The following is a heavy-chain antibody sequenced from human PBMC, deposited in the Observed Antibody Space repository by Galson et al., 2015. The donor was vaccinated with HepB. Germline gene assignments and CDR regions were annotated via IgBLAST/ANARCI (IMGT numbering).Heavy chain of an antibody. CDR3: ARERGYSYGYVDY. D-gene: IGHD5-18*01. CDR2: IIPILGIA. V-gene: IGHV1-69*04. Sequence: SVKVSCKASGGTFSSYTISWVRQAPGQGLEWMGRIIPILGIANYAQKFQGRVTITADKSTSTAYMELSSLRSEDTAVYYCARERGYSYGYVDYWGQGTLVTVSS. CDR1: GGTFSSYT. J-gene: IGHJ4*02.